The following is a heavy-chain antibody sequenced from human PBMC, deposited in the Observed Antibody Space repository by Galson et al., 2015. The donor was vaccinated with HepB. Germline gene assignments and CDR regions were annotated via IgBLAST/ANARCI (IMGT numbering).Heavy chain of an antibody. CDR3: ARGGRDYDYIWGSYRPRLTLDY. D-gene: IGHD3-16*02. V-gene: IGHV4-34*01. CDR2: INHSGST. Sequence: LSLTCAVYGGSFSGYYWSWIRQPPGKGLEWIGEINHSGSTNYNPSLKSRVTISVDTSKNQFSLKLSSVTAADTAVYYCARGGRDYDYIWGSYRPRLTLDYWGQGTLVTVAS. J-gene: IGHJ4*02. CDR1: GGSFSGYY.